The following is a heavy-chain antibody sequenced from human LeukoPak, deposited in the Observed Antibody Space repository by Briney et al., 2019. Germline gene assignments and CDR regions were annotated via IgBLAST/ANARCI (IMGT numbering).Heavy chain of an antibody. CDR2: IYYSGST. V-gene: IGHV4-59*01. Sequence: SETLSLTCTVSGGSISSYYWSWIRQPPGKGLEWIGYIYYSGSTNYNPSLKSRVTISVDTSKNQFSLKLSSVTAADTAVYYCARGLGITIFGVVPTPDAFDIWGQGTMVTVSS. J-gene: IGHJ3*02. CDR3: ARGLGITIFGVVPTPDAFDI. CDR1: GGSISSYY. D-gene: IGHD3-3*01.